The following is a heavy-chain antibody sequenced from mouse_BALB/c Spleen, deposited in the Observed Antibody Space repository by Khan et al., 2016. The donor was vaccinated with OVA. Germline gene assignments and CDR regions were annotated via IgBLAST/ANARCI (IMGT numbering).Heavy chain of an antibody. CDR2: INTYTGEP. Sequence: QSGPELKKPGGTVKISCKASGYTFTNCGMNWVKQAPGKGLKWMGWINTYTGEPTYADDFKGRFAFSLETSASTAYLQINNLKNEDTATYFCARPPYFSYVMDYWGQGTSVTVSS. J-gene: IGHJ4*01. CDR1: GYTFTNCG. V-gene: IGHV9-3-1*01. CDR3: ARPPYFSYVMDY. D-gene: IGHD2-10*01.